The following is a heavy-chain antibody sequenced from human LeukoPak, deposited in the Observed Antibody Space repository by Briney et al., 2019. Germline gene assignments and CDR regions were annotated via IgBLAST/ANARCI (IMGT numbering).Heavy chain of an antibody. Sequence: PGGSLRLSCAASGFTFSNAWMSWVRQAPGKGLEWVGRIKSKTDGGATDYAAPVKGRFTISRDDSKNTLYLQMNSLKTEDTAVYYCTTEGRYSYGYFIYYYYMDVWGKGTTVTISS. CDR2: IKSKTDGGAT. CDR3: TTEGRYSYGYFIYYYYMDV. V-gene: IGHV3-15*01. CDR1: GFTFSNAW. D-gene: IGHD5-18*01. J-gene: IGHJ6*03.